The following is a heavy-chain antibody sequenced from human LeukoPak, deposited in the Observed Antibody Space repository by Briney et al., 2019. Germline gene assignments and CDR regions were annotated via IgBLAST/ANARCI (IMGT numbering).Heavy chain of an antibody. CDR2: IYYSGST. J-gene: IGHJ3*02. Sequence: SETLSLTCTVSGGSISSGGYYRSWIRQHPGKGLEWIGYIYYSGSTYYNPSLKSRVTISVDTSKNQFSLKLSSVTAADTAVYYCARNNWNYVPDAFDIWGQGTMVTVSS. CDR3: ARNNWNYVPDAFDI. CDR1: GGSISSGGYY. D-gene: IGHD1-7*01. V-gene: IGHV4-31*03.